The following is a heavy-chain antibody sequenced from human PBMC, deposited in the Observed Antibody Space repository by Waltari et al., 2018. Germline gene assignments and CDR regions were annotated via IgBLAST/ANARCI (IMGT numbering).Heavy chain of an antibody. V-gene: IGHV3-74*01. CDR2: ISPDGRRT. D-gene: IGHD6-19*01. J-gene: IGHJ6*02. CDR3: TRGSRGWNGMDV. CDR1: GFTYSDHF. Sequence: EVQLEESGGGLVQLGGSLRLSCVASGFTYSDHFMHWVRQVPGQGLVWVSEISPDGRRTNHAESVKGRFTTSRDNANNMLYLHMTSLRVEDTSVYFCTRGSRGWNGMDVWGQGTTVTVSS.